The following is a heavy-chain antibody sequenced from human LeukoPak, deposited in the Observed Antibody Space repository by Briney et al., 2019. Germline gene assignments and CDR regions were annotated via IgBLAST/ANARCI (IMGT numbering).Heavy chain of an antibody. Sequence: GGSLRLSCAASGFTFSSYAMSWVRQAPGKGLEWVSAISGSGGSTYYADSVKGRFTIPRDNSKNTLYLQMNSLRAEDTAVYYRAKDRGSYRVEYFDYWGQGTLVTVSS. CDR1: GFTFSSYA. CDR2: ISGSGGST. J-gene: IGHJ4*02. CDR3: AKDRGSYRVEYFDY. V-gene: IGHV3-23*01. D-gene: IGHD1-26*01.